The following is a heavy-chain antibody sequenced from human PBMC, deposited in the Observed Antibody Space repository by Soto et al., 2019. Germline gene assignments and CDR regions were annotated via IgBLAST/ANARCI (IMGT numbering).Heavy chain of an antibody. Sequence: PSETLSLPCAVYGGSFSGYYWSWLRQPPGNGLEWIGKINHSGSTNYNPSLKSRVTISVDTSKNQFSLKLSSVTAADTAVYYCATRRYYDILTGYSPRDYWGQGTLVTV. CDR1: GGSFSGYY. CDR3: ATRRYYDILTGYSPRDY. V-gene: IGHV4-34*01. J-gene: IGHJ4*02. CDR2: INHSGST. D-gene: IGHD3-9*01.